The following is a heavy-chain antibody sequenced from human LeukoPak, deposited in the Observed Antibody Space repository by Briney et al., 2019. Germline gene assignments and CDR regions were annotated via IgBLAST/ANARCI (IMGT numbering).Heavy chain of an antibody. CDR2: IYNSGST. Sequence: SGTLSLTCTVSGGSMSSYYWSWIRQPPGKGLEWIGYIYNSGSTNYNPSLKSRVTISVDTSKNQFSLKLSSVTAADTAVYYCARDGAPYARGEYFQHWGQGTLVTVSS. V-gene: IGHV4-59*01. CDR3: ARDGAPYARGEYFQH. J-gene: IGHJ1*01. D-gene: IGHD2-2*01. CDR1: GGSMSSYY.